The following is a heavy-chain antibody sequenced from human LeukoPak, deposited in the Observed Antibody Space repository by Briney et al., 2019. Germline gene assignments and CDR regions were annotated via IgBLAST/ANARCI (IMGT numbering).Heavy chain of an antibody. CDR3: ARAGMVRGGHFDY. V-gene: IGHV4-59*01. Sequence: TTSETLSLTCTVSGGSISSYYWSWIRQPPGKGLEWIGNIYYSGSTNYNPSLKSRVTISVDTSKNQFSLKLSSVTAADTAVYYCARAGMVRGGHFDYWGQGTLVTVSS. J-gene: IGHJ4*02. D-gene: IGHD3-10*01. CDR1: GGSISSYY. CDR2: IYYSGST.